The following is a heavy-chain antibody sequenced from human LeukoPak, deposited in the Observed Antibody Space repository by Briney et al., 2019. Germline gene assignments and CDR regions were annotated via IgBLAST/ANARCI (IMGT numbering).Heavy chain of an antibody. Sequence: PGRSLRLSCAASGFTFSSYAMHWVRQAPGKGLEWVAVISYDGSNKYYADSVKGRFTISRDNSKNTLYLQMNSLRAEDTAVYYCAKDHTFDIWGQGTMVTVSS. CDR1: GFTFSSYA. CDR2: ISYDGSNK. J-gene: IGHJ3*02. CDR3: AKDHTFDI. V-gene: IGHV3-30-3*01.